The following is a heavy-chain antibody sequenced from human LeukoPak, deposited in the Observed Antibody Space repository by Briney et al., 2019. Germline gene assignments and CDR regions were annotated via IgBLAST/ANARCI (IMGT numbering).Heavy chain of an antibody. J-gene: IGHJ6*03. CDR2: ISSSSSYI. V-gene: IGHV3-21*04. D-gene: IGHD3-10*01. CDR1: GFTFSSYS. CDR3: ARERSPAGYYYYYMDV. Sequence: PGGSLRLSCAASGFTFSSYSMIWPRHAPGKGLEWVSSISSSSSYIYYADSVKGRFTISRDNAKNSLYLQMNSLKTEDTAEYYFARERSPAGYYYYYMDVWGKGTTVTVSS.